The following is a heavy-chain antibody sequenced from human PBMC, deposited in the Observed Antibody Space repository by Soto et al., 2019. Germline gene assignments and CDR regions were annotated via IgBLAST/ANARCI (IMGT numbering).Heavy chain of an antibody. Sequence: QVQLQESGPGLVKPSQTLSLTCTVSGGSISSSNYYWSWIRQHPGKGLEWIGYIYYSGSTYYNPYLKSRVTISVDTSKNQFSLKLSSVTAADTAVYYCARIAADGAIDYWGQGTLVTVSS. D-gene: IGHD6-13*01. CDR1: GGSISSSNYY. J-gene: IGHJ4*02. CDR2: IYYSGST. CDR3: ARIAADGAIDY. V-gene: IGHV4-31*03.